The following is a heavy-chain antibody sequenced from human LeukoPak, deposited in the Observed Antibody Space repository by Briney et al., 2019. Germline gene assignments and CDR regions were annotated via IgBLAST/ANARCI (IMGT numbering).Heavy chain of an antibody. D-gene: IGHD2-2*01. CDR3: ARALGDQPDYYYCMDV. V-gene: IGHV3-21*01. J-gene: IGHJ6*02. CDR1: GFTFSTYS. CDR2: ITTSTTVPHI. Sequence: GESLRLSCAASGFTFSTYSMNWVRQAPGRGLEWVSSITTSTTVPHIFYADSVTGRFTISRDNADNSLCLQMNSLRAEDTAVYYCARALGDQPDYYYCMDVWGQGTTVTVSS.